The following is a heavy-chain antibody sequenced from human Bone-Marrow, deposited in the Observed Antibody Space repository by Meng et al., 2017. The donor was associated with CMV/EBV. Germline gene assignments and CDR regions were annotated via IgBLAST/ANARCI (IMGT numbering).Heavy chain of an antibody. CDR1: GFTFSSYG. CDR2: INHSGST. J-gene: IGHJ4*02. CDR3: ARGQDWSESYPS. V-gene: IGHV4-34*01. D-gene: IGHD1-26*01. Sequence: ESLKISCAASGFTFSSYGMHWVRQAPGKGLEWIGEINHSGSTNYNPSLKSRVTISVDTSKNQFSLKLSSVTAADTAVYYCARGQDWSESYPSWGQGTLVTVSS.